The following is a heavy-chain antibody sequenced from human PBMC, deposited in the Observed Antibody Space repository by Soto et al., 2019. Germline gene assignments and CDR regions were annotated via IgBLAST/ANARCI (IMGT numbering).Heavy chain of an antibody. D-gene: IGHD6-6*01. CDR2: INPSGGST. Sequence: VKVSFKAAGYTFTSYYMHWLRHAPVQGLEWMGIINPSGGSTSYAQKFQGRVTMTRDTSTSTVYMELSSLRSEDTAVYYCARVKQLVRGYYYGMDVWGQGTTVTVSS. CDR1: GYTFTSYY. V-gene: IGHV1-46*01. CDR3: ARVKQLVRGYYYGMDV. J-gene: IGHJ6*02.